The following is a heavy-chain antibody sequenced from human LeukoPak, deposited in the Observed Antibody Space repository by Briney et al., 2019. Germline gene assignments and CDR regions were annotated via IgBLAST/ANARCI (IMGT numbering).Heavy chain of an antibody. V-gene: IGHV3-74*01. CDR1: GFTFSSYW. J-gene: IGHJ6*03. CDR2: ISSDGTNT. Sequence: PGGSLRLSCAASGFTFSSYWMHWVRQAPGTGLVWVSRISSDGTNTYYADSVKGRFSISRHNPQNTLYLKMNSLRAEDTAMYYCARVYYYYYMDVWGKGTTVTVSS. CDR3: ARVYYYYYMDV.